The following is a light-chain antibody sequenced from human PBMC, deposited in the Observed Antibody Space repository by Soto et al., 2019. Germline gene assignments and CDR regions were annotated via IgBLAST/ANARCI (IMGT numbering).Light chain of an antibody. Sequence: DIQMTQSPSSLSASVGDRVTITCRASQGISSWLAWYQQKPEKAPKSLIYGASNLQSGVPSRFSGSGSVTDFTLTISNLQPEDFATYYCQQYNSYPLTFGGGTKVEIK. CDR2: GAS. CDR1: QGISSW. V-gene: IGKV1D-16*01. CDR3: QQYNSYPLT. J-gene: IGKJ4*01.